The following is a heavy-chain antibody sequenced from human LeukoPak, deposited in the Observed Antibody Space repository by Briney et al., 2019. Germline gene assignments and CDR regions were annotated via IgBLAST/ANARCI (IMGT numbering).Heavy chain of an antibody. CDR1: GDSITSYY. D-gene: IGHD6-25*01. Sequence: SETLSLTCTVSGDSITSYYWSWIRQPAGKGLEWIGRIYTSGSINYNPSPESRVTLLVDTSKKQFSLRLTSVTAADTAVYYCARISAVKPYYFDYWGQGTLVTVSS. V-gene: IGHV4-4*07. CDR2: IYTSGSI. J-gene: IGHJ4*02. CDR3: ARISAVKPYYFDY.